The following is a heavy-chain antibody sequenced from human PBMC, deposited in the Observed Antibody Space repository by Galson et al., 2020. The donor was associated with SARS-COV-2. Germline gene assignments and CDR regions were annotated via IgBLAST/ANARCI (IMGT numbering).Heavy chain of an antibody. CDR3: AKRLYSSSQSETRGMDV. V-gene: IGHV3-23*01. CDR2: ISRSGDTT. Sequence: GGSLRLSCAASGFTFSSYAMNWVRQAPGEGLEWVSAISRSGDTTHYAGSVKGRFTISRDNSKNTLYMQMNSVRAEDTAVYYCAKRLYSSSQSETRGMDVWGQGATVTVSS. J-gene: IGHJ6*02. CDR1: GFTFSSYA. D-gene: IGHD6-13*01.